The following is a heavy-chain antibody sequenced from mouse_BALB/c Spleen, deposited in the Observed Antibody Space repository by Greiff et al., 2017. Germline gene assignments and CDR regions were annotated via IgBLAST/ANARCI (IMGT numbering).Heavy chain of an antibody. J-gene: IGHJ4*01. D-gene: IGHD1-1*01. CDR3: TTLLLRLSYAMDY. CDR1: GYTFTSYW. Sequence: LQQPGSELVRPGASVKLSCKASGYTFTSYWMHWVKQRHGQGLEWIGNIYPGSGSTNYDEKFKSKGTLTVDTSSSTAYMHLSSLTSEDSAVYYCTTLLLRLSYAMDYWGQGTSVTVSS. V-gene: IGHV1S22*01. CDR2: IYPGSGST.